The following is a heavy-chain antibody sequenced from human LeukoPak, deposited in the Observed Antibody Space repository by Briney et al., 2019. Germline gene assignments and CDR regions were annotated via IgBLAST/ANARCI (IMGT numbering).Heavy chain of an antibody. CDR2: IWNDGNNK. Sequence: GGSLRLSCAASGFTFSNYGIKWVRQAPGKGLEWVALIWNDGNNKYYAASVKGRFTISRDNAKNTLYLQMNSLRAEDTAVYYCARVYVGSTTTCPYDYWGQGTLVTVSS. CDR3: ARVYVGSTTTCPYDY. CDR1: GFTFSNYG. J-gene: IGHJ4*02. V-gene: IGHV3-33*01. D-gene: IGHD3-16*01.